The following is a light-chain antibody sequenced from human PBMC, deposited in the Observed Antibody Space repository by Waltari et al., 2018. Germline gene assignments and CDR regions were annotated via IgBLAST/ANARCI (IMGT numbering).Light chain of an antibody. CDR1: SSNIRRNT. CDR3: AAWDDSLHVRL. Sequence: QSVLTRPPSASGTPGQRVTIPCSGSSSNIRRNTVNWYQQLPGTAPKLLIYSNNNRPSGVPDRFSGSKSGTSASLTISGLQSDDEASYYCAAWDDSLHVRLFGGGTKLTVL. V-gene: IGLV1-44*01. J-gene: IGLJ3*02. CDR2: SNN.